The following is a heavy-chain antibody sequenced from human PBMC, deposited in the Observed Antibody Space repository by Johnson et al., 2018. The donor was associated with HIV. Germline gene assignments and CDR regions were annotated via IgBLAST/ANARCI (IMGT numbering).Heavy chain of an antibody. CDR2: INWHGGST. Sequence: VQLVESGGGVVRPGGSLRLSCAASGFTFDDYGMSWVRQAPGKGLEWVSGINWHGGSTGYAESVTGRFTISRDNSKNTVSLQMNSLKAEDTALYYCARDRGLPGVAEAGNAFDIWAQGTLVTVSS. J-gene: IGHJ3*02. V-gene: IGHV3-20*04. D-gene: IGHD6-13*01. CDR1: GFTFDDYG. CDR3: ARDRGLPGVAEAGNAFDI.